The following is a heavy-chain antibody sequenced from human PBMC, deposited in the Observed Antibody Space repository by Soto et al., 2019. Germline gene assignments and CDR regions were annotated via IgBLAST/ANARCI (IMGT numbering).Heavy chain of an antibody. Sequence: PSETLSLTCTVSGASITSGAYYWTWVRQHPVKGLEWIGHIYYTGSTYYNPSLKSRLNISLDTSKNQFSLQLESMTAADTAIYYCAGGSRFDPWGQGTLVTVSS. CDR1: GASITSGAYY. V-gene: IGHV4-31*03. J-gene: IGHJ5*02. CDR2: IYYTGST. CDR3: AGGSRFDP. D-gene: IGHD1-26*01.